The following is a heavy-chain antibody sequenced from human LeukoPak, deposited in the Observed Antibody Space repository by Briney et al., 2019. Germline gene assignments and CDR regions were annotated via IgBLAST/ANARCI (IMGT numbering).Heavy chain of an antibody. CDR3: ARAPSATGSFDY. V-gene: IGHV1-8*01. J-gene: IGHJ4*02. D-gene: IGHD4-17*01. Sequence: ASVKVSCKASGYTFTSYDINWVRQATGQGLEWKGWMNPNSGNTGYAQKFQGRVTMTRNTSISTAYMELSSLRSEDTAVYYCARAPSATGSFDYWGQGTLVTVSS. CDR2: MNPNSGNT. CDR1: GYTFTSYD.